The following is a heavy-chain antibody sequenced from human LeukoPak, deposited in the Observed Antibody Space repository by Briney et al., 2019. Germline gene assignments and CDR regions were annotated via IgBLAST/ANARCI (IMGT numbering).Heavy chain of an antibody. CDR1: GFTFSSYE. CDR2: ITSSGSTI. CDR3: AREVDYYYYGMDV. V-gene: IGHV3-48*03. J-gene: IGHJ6*02. Sequence: GGSLRLSCAASGFTFSSYEMNWVRQAPGKGLEWVSYITSSGSTIYYGDSVKGRFTISRDNAKNSLSLQMNSLRAEDTAVYYCAREVDYYYYGMDVWGQGTTVTVSS.